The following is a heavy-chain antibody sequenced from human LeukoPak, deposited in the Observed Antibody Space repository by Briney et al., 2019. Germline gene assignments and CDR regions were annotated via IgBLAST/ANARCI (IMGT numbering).Heavy chain of an antibody. CDR2: IFPGDSDT. Sequence: GESLKISCKGSGYSFNTYWIAWVRQMPGRGLEWMGIIFPGDSDTRYSPSFQGQVTISADKSITTAYLQWSSLKASDTAMYYCARHSSGWTIDYWGQGTLVTVSS. CDR3: ARHSSGWTIDY. D-gene: IGHD6-19*01. J-gene: IGHJ4*02. V-gene: IGHV5-51*01. CDR1: GYSFNTYW.